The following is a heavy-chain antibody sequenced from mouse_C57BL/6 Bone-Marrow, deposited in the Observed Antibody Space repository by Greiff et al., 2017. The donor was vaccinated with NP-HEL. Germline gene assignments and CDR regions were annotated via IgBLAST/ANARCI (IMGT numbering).Heavy chain of an antibody. Sequence: LVESGPELVKPGASVKISCKASGYAFSSSWMNWVKQRPGKGLEWIGRIYPGDGDTHYNGKFKGKATLTAAKSSSTAYMQLSSLTSEDSAVYFCARFSTGVGAVDYWGQGTTLTVSS. CDR2: IYPGDGDT. V-gene: IGHV1-82*01. J-gene: IGHJ2*01. D-gene: IGHD1-1*01. CDR3: ARFSTGVGAVDY. CDR1: GYAFSSSW.